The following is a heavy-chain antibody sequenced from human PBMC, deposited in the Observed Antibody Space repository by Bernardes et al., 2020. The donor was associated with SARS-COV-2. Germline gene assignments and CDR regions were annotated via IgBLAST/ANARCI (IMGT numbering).Heavy chain of an antibody. D-gene: IGHD1-26*01. V-gene: IGHV3-23*01. J-gene: IGHJ4*02. CDR3: EKGSGSYYYFDY. CDR2: ISGSGDAT. Sequence: GGSLSLSCVASGFTFSTYVMRWVRQAPGKGLEWVSSISGSGDATYYADSVKGRFTISKDNSKNTLYLQMNSLRAEDTAIYYCEKGSGSYYYFDYWGQGTLVTVS. CDR1: GFTFSTYV.